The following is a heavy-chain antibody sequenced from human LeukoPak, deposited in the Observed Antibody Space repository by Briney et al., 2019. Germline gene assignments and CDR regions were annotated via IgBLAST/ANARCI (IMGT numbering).Heavy chain of an antibody. D-gene: IGHD3-22*01. J-gene: IGHJ4*02. Sequence: PGGSLRLSCAASGFTFSNYGMHWVRQAPGKGLEWVAGMWYDGGYKYYADSVKGRFTISRDNSKKTLFLQMDSLRAEDTAIYYCARNYYDSSGYQESTFNYWGQGTLVTVSS. CDR2: MWYDGGYK. CDR3: ARNYYDSSGYQESTFNY. V-gene: IGHV3-33*01. CDR1: GFTFSNYG.